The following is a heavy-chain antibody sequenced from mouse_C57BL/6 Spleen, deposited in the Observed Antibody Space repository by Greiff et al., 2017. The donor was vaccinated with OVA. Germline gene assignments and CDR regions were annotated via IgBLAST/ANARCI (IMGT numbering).Heavy chain of an antibody. Sequence: QVQLKQSGPELVKPGASVKISCKASGYAFSSSWMNWVKQRPGKGLEWIGRIYPGDGDTNYNGKFKGKATLTADKSSSTAYMQISSLTSEDSAVSFCAGGDDGYPLDYWGQGTTLTVSS. CDR1: GYAFSSSW. CDR3: AGGDDGYPLDY. CDR2: IYPGDGDT. V-gene: IGHV1-82*01. D-gene: IGHD2-3*01. J-gene: IGHJ2*01.